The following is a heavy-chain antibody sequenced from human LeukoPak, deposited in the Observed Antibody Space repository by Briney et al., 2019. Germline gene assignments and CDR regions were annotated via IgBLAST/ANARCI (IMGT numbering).Heavy chain of an antibody. Sequence: GGSLRLSCAASGFTFSNAWMSWVRQAPGKGLEWVAFIRYDGSNKYYADSVKGRFTISRDNSKNTLYLQMNSLRAEDTAVYYCAKHSGRYYYFDYWGQGTLVTVSS. CDR3: AKHSGRYYYFDY. J-gene: IGHJ4*02. V-gene: IGHV3-30*02. D-gene: IGHD1-26*01. CDR1: GFTFSNAW. CDR2: IRYDGSNK.